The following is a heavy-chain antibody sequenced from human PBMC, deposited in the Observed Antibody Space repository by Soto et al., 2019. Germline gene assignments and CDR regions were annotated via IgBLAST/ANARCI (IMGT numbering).Heavy chain of an antibody. CDR2: FFHSGSS. CDR3: ARATGLGVAHIDY. Sequence: SETLSLTCTVSGASVTGFYWSWIRQPPGKGLEWIWYFFHSGSSNYNPSLKSRVTISVDTSKSQLSLRLTSVSDGDTAVYYCARATGLGVAHIDYWGQGTLVTVSS. CDR1: GASVTGFY. D-gene: IGHD6-19*01. J-gene: IGHJ4*02. V-gene: IGHV4-59*02.